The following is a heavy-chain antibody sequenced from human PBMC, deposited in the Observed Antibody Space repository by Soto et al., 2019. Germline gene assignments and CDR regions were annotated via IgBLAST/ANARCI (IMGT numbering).Heavy chain of an antibody. CDR1: GGSFSGYY. CDR3: ARANYDFWSGHGFYFDY. V-gene: IGHV4-34*01. Sequence: SETLSLTCAVYGGSFSGYYWSWIRQPPGKGLEWIGEINHSGSTNYNPSLKSRVTISVDTSKNQFSLKLSSVTAADTAVYYCARANYDFWSGHGFYFDYWGQGTLVTVSS. J-gene: IGHJ4*02. CDR2: INHSGST. D-gene: IGHD3-3*01.